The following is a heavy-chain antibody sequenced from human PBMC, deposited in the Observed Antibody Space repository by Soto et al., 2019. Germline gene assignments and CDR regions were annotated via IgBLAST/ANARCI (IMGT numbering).Heavy chain of an antibody. CDR1: GYTFTSYG. CDR3: ARVRLYYDILTGYPY. CDR2: ISAYNGNT. V-gene: IGHV1-18*01. D-gene: IGHD3-9*01. Sequence: ASVKVSCKASGYTFTSYGISWVRQAPGQGLEWMGWISAYNGNTNYAQKLQGRVTMTTDTSTSTAYMELRSLRSDDTALYYCARVRLYYDILTGYPYWCQGTLVTVSS. J-gene: IGHJ4*02.